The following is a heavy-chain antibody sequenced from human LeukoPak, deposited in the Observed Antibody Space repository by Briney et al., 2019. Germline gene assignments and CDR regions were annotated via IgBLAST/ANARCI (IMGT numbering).Heavy chain of an antibody. CDR3: AKALSGWTEY. D-gene: IGHD6-19*01. CDR1: GFTFDDYT. V-gene: IGHV3-43*01. Sequence: GGSLRLSCAASGFTFDDYTMHWVRQAPGKGLEWVSLISRDGSSTNYADSVKGRFTISRDNSKNSLYLQMNSLRTEDTALYYCAKALSGWTEYWGQGTLVTVSS. CDR2: ISRDGSST. J-gene: IGHJ4*02.